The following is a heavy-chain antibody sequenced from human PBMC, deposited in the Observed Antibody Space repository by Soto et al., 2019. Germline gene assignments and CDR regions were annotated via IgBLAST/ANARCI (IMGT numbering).Heavy chain of an antibody. CDR3: ARDHIDQQQLPDFHY. Sequence: GASVKVSCKASGYTFTSYYMHWVRQAPGQGLEWMGIINPSGGSTSYAQKFQGRVTMTRDTSTSTVYMELSSLRSEDTAVYYCARDHIDQQQLPDFHYWGQGTLVTVSS. V-gene: IGHV1-46*03. D-gene: IGHD6-13*01. CDR2: INPSGGST. J-gene: IGHJ4*02. CDR1: GYTFTSYY.